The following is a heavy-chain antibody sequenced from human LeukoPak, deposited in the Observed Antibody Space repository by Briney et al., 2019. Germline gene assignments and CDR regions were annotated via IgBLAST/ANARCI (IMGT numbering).Heavy chain of an antibody. Sequence: SETLSLTCAVYGGSFSGYYWSWIRQPPGKGLEWIGEINHSGSTNYNPSLKSRVTISVDTSKNQFSLKLSSVTAADTAVYYCARGFRDAYSRKFDSWGQGALVTVSS. J-gene: IGHJ4*02. CDR3: ARGFRDAYSRKFDS. D-gene: IGHD1-26*01. V-gene: IGHV4-34*01. CDR1: GGSFSGYY. CDR2: INHSGST.